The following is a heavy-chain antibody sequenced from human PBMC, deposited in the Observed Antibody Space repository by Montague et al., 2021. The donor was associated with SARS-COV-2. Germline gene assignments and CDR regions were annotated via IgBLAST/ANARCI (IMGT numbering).Heavy chain of an antibody. CDR3: ARGRGPETGYHFDY. D-gene: IGHD3-9*01. CDR2: VSYDGDNK. V-gene: IGHV3-30-3*01. Sequence: SLRLSCAASGFTFSHYAMNLFRQAPGKGLEWVASVSYDGDNKFYSESVKGRFSISRDKAKNTLNLEVHSLRPDDTAVYYCARGRGPETGYHFDYWGQGTLVTVSS. J-gene: IGHJ4*02. CDR1: GFTFSHYA.